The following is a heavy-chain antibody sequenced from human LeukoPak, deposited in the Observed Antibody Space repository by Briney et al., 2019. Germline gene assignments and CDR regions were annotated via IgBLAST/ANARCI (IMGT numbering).Heavy chain of an antibody. V-gene: IGHV4-4*02. CDR2: ISLTGET. CDR3: SRESGAFCPFGY. Sequence: GSLRLSCAASGFTFSTYGIHWVRQPPGQGLEWIGEISLTGETNYNPSLNGRVTMSLDESRNQLSLDLTSVTAADTAIYYCSRESGAFCPFGYWGQGTLVIVPP. D-gene: IGHD1-26*01. CDR1: GFTFSTYG. J-gene: IGHJ4*02.